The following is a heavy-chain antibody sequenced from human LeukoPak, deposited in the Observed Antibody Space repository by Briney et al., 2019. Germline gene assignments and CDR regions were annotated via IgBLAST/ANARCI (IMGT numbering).Heavy chain of an antibody. V-gene: IGHV4-38-2*02. Sequence: PSETLSLTRAVSGYSISSGYYWGWIRPPPGKGLEWIGIIYHSGSTYYNPSLKSRVTISVDTSKNQFSLKLSSVTAADTAVYYCARDFPYDFWSGYDRWFDPWGQGTLVTVSS. CDR3: ARDFPYDFWSGYDRWFDP. D-gene: IGHD3-3*01. CDR1: GYSISSGYY. CDR2: IYHSGST. J-gene: IGHJ5*02.